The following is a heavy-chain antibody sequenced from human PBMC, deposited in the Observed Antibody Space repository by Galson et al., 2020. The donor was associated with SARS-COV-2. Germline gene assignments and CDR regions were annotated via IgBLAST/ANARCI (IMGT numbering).Heavy chain of an antibody. CDR3: ARVLSGSYSYYYGMDV. CDR1: GFTFSSYA. D-gene: IGHD1-26*01. J-gene: IGHJ6*02. CDR2: ISYDGSNK. V-gene: IGHV3-30*04. Sequence: GESLKISCAASGFTFSSYAMHWVRQAPGKGLEWVADISYDGSNKYYADSVKGRFTISRDNSKNTLYLQMNSLRAEDTAVYYCARVLSGSYSYYYGMDVGGQGTTVTVSS.